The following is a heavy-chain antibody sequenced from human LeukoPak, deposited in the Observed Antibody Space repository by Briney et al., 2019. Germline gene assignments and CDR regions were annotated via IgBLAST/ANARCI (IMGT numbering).Heavy chain of an antibody. CDR1: GDSISSYS. D-gene: IGHD5-18*01. Sequence: PSETLSLTCTVSGDSISSYSWSWIRQPPGKGLEWIGYIYYSGSTNYNPSLKSRVTISVDTSKNQLSLKLSSVTAADTAVYYCARHGYSYGPYFDYWGQGTLVTVSS. CDR3: ARHGYSYGPYFDY. CDR2: IYYSGST. J-gene: IGHJ4*02. V-gene: IGHV4-59*01.